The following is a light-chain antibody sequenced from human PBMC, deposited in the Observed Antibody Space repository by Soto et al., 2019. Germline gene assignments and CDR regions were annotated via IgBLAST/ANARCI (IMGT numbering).Light chain of an antibody. V-gene: IGKV3D-15*01. CDR1: QSININ. CDR2: GAS. CDR3: QQYHNWPPLT. Sequence: EIVMTQSPATLSVSPGDRVTLSCRASQSININLAWYQQRPGQAPRVLIYGASSRASGIPDRFSGSGSGTDFTLTISRLEHDDFAFYYCQQYHNWPPLTFGGGTRVEIK. J-gene: IGKJ4*01.